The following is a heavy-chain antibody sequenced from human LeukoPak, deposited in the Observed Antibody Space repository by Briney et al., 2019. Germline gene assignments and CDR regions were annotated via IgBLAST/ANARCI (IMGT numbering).Heavy chain of an antibody. V-gene: IGHV3-30*03. CDR2: ISFDGRNK. J-gene: IGHJ4*02. D-gene: IGHD5-18*01. CDR1: GFNFSTFF. Sequence: GGSLRLSCAASGFNFSTFFMHSLRQAPGKGLEWVSVISFDGRNKYYSDSVKGRFTISRGNSKNTLYLQMNSLRAEDTTVYYCARERGVGYREGYYIDYWGQGTLVTVSS. CDR3: ARERGVGYREGYYIDY.